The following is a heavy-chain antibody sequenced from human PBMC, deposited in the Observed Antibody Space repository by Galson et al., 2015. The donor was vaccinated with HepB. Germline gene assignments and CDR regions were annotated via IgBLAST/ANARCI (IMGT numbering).Heavy chain of an antibody. CDR3: ARESSGYYYNWFDP. Sequence: SLRLSCAASGFTFSSYSMNWVRQAPGKGLEWVSYISSSSSTIYYADSVKGRFTISRDNAKNSLYLQMNSLRDEDTAVYYCARESSGYYYNWFDPWGQGTLVTVSS. J-gene: IGHJ5*02. V-gene: IGHV3-48*02. CDR2: ISSSSSTI. CDR1: GFTFSSYS. D-gene: IGHD3-22*01.